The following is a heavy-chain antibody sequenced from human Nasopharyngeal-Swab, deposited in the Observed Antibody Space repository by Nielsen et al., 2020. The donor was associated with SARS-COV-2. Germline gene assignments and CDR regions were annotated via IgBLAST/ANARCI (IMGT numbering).Heavy chain of an antibody. D-gene: IGHD6-13*01. CDR3: ARETRSWTGGGAFDI. J-gene: IGHJ3*02. CDR2: LYYSGSS. Sequence: SETLSLTCTVADDSISSNSYYWGWIRQPPGKGLEWIGSLYYSGSSYYNPSLKSRVTISVDTSKNQFSLKLSSVTAADTAVYYCARETRSWTGGGAFDIWGQGTMVTVSS. V-gene: IGHV4-39*07. CDR1: DDSISSNSYY.